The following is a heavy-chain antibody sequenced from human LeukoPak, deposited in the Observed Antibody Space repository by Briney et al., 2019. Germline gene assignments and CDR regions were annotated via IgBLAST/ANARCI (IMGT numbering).Heavy chain of an antibody. CDR1: GYSFTSYW. CDR3: ARRYSSSWYDVDY. D-gene: IGHD6-13*01. J-gene: IGHJ4*02. V-gene: IGHV5-51*01. Sequence: GESLKISCKGSGYSFTSYWTGWVRQMPGRGLEWMGIIYPGDSDTRYSPSFQGQVTISADKSISTAYLQWSSLKASDTAMYYCARRYSSSWYDVDYWGQGTLVTVSS. CDR2: IYPGDSDT.